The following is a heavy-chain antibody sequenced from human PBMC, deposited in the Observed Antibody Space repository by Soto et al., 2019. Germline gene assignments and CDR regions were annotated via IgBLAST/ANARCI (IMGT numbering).Heavy chain of an antibody. V-gene: IGHV4-59*12. CDR3: VRVGVGIGNHFDS. D-gene: IGHD1-26*01. Sequence: SETLSLNCSVSNGSISGFYWTWIRQPPGKILEWIGYIHYSGRTDYNPSLTSRATMSVDTSKNQFSLNLKSITAADTAVYYCVRVGVGIGNHFDSWGRGTLVTVS. J-gene: IGHJ4*02. CDR2: IHYSGRT. CDR1: NGSISGFY.